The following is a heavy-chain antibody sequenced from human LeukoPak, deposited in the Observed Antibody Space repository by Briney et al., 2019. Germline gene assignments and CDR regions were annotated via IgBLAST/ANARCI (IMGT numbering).Heavy chain of an antibody. CDR3: AKWRVVAANYYYYGMDV. CDR2: ISWNSGSI. D-gene: IGHD2-15*01. CDR1: GFTFDDYA. Sequence: GRSLRLSCAASGFTFDDYAMHWVRQAPGKGLEWVSGISWNSGSIGYADSVKGRFTISRDNAKNSLYLQMNSLRAEDTAVYHCAKWRVVAANYYYYGMDVWGQGTTVTVSS. J-gene: IGHJ6*02. V-gene: IGHV3-9*01.